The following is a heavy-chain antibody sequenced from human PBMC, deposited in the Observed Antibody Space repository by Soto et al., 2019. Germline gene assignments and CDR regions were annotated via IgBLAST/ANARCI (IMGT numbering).Heavy chain of an antibody. CDR3: ARGGYSYGLSPSGTYGMDV. CDR2: IYYSGST. J-gene: IGHJ6*02. V-gene: IGHV4-31*03. D-gene: IGHD5-18*01. CDR1: GGSISSGGYY. Sequence: NPSETLSLTCTVSGGSISSGGYYWSWILQHPGKGLEWIGYIYYSGSTYYNPSLKSRVTISVDTSKNQFSLKLSSVTAADTAVYYCARGGYSYGLSPSGTYGMDVWGQGTTVTVSS.